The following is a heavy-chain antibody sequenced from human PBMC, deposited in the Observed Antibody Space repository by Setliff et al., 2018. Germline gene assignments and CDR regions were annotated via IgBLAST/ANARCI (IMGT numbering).Heavy chain of an antibody. V-gene: IGHV4-38-2*02. CDR3: ARGRLLYVGDSHYFDN. Sequence: SETLSLTCTVSNFSVTTVYYWGWIRQPPGKGLEWIGHIYTSGTTNYSPSLRSRVTISADTSKNQFSLQLNSVTATDTAVYYCARGRLLYVGDSHYFDNWGQGTLVTVSS. J-gene: IGHJ4*02. CDR2: IYTSGTT. CDR1: NFSVTTVYY. D-gene: IGHD4-17*01.